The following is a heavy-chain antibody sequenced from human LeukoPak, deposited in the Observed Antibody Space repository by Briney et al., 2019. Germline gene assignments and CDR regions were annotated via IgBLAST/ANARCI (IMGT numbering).Heavy chain of an antibody. CDR2: ISNDGSKK. V-gene: IGHV3-30*18. CDR1: GFTFSSYA. Sequence: GGSLRLSCAASGFTFSSYAMSWVRQAPGKGLDWVAVISNDGSKKYYADSVKGRFTISRDNSKNTLSLQVSSLRTEDTAVYYCAKDRYSYAFEYSDSWGQGTLVTVSS. D-gene: IGHD5-18*01. J-gene: IGHJ4*02. CDR3: AKDRYSYAFEYSDS.